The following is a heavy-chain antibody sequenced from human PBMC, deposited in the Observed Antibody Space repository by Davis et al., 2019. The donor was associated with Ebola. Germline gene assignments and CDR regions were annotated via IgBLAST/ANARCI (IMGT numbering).Heavy chain of an antibody. CDR3: AKDRQKRTIFGVVTSYGMDV. CDR1: GFTFSTYA. J-gene: IGHJ6*02. V-gene: IGHV3-23*01. D-gene: IGHD3-3*01. Sequence: PGESLKISCAASGFTFSTYAMTWVRQAPGKGLEWVSAISGSGGSTYYADSVKGRFTISRDNSKNTLYLQMNSLRAEDTAVYYCAKDRQKRTIFGVVTSYGMDVWGQGTTVTVSS. CDR2: ISGSGGST.